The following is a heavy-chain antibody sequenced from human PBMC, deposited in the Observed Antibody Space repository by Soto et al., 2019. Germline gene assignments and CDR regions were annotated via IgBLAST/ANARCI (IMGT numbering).Heavy chain of an antibody. CDR2: IIPIFGTA. J-gene: IGHJ3*02. CDR3: AREYAPGYSTLLAFDI. D-gene: IGHD5-18*01. V-gene: IGHV1-69*12. CDR1: GGTFSSYA. Sequence: QVQLVQSGAEVKKPGSSVKVSCKASGGTFSSYAISWVRQAPGQGLEWMGGIIPIFGTANYAQKFQGRVTITAYESTSTAYMELSSLRSEDTAVYYCAREYAPGYSTLLAFDIWGQGTMVTVSS.